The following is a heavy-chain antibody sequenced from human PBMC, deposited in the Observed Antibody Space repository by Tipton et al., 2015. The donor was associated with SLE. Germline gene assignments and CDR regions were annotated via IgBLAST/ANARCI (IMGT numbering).Heavy chain of an antibody. J-gene: IGHJ4*02. CDR1: GGSFSGYY. D-gene: IGHD4-17*01. Sequence: TLSLTCAVYGGSFSGYYWSWIRQPPGKGLEWIGEINNSGSPNYNPSLKSRVTISVDTSKNKFSLKLSSVTAADTAVYYCARRPPYGDYEDWGQGTLFTVSS. CDR2: INNSGSP. CDR3: ARRPPYGDYED. V-gene: IGHV4-34*01.